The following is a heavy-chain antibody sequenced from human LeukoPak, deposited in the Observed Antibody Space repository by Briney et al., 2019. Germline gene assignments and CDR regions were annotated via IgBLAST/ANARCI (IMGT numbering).Heavy chain of an antibody. CDR3: ARGDFVVVAATYYFDY. CDR1: GFTFSISW. CDR2: IKEDGSEI. V-gene: IGHV3-7*01. D-gene: IGHD2-15*01. Sequence: GGSLRLSCAASGFTFSISWMTWVRQAPGKGLEWVANIKEDGSEIYYVDSVKGRFTISRDNAKNSLYLQMNSLRAEDTAVYYCARGDFVVVAATYYFDYWGQGTLVTVSS. J-gene: IGHJ4*02.